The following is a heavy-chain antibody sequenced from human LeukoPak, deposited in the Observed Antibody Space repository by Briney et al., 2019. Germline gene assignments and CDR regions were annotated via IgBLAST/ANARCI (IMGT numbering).Heavy chain of an antibody. Sequence: SETLSLTCTVSGGSISSYYWTWIRQPPGKGLEWIGYIYYSGSTNYNPSLKSRVTISVDTSKNQFSLKLSSVTAADTAVYYCARHEPTNRDFDYWGQGTLVTVSS. CDR1: GGSISSYY. CDR2: IYYSGST. V-gene: IGHV4-59*08. J-gene: IGHJ4*02. CDR3: ARHEPTNRDFDY. D-gene: IGHD1-14*01.